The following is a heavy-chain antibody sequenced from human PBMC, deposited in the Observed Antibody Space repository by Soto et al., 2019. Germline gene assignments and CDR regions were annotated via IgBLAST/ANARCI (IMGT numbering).Heavy chain of an antibody. Sequence: ASVKVSCKTSGYSFITNAMHWVRQAPGQRLEWLGWIKPGTGTTKYSQKFQGRVNITRDTSASTAYLELSTLGSEETAVYFCARGVRTTYNYNYGMEVWGQGTTVTVSS. J-gene: IGHJ6*02. CDR3: ARGVRTTYNYNYGMEV. D-gene: IGHD1-1*01. V-gene: IGHV1-3*01. CDR1: GYSFITNA. CDR2: IKPGTGTT.